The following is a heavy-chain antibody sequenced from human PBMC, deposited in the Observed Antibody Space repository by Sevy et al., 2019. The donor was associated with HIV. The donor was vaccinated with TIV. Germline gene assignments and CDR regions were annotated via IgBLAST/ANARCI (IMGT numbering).Heavy chain of an antibody. Sequence: GGSLRLSCAASGFTLSKYSMSWLRQPPGKRLEWVSTLSFGCGEINYADSVKGRFTISRDNSKSSVYLQMNNLRHEHTAVYYCAREGCTKPHDYWGQGTLVTVSS. J-gene: IGHJ4*02. D-gene: IGHD2-8*01. CDR1: GFTLSKYS. CDR3: AREGCTKPHDY. V-gene: IGHV3-23*01. CDR2: LSFGCGEI.